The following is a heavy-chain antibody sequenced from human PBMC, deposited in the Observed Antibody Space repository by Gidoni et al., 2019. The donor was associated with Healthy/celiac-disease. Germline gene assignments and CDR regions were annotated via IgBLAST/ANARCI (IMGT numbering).Heavy chain of an antibody. CDR2: INHSGST. J-gene: IGHJ3*02. CDR1: GGSFSGYY. CDR3: ARGVKVVATIGRVVAFDI. V-gene: IGHV4-34*01. Sequence: QVQLQQWGAGLLKPSETLSLTCAVYGGSFSGYYWSWIRQPPGKGLEWIGEINHSGSTNYNPSLKSRVTISVDTSKNQFSLKLSSVTAADTAVYYCARGVKVVATIGRVVAFDIWGQGTMVTVSS. D-gene: IGHD5-12*01.